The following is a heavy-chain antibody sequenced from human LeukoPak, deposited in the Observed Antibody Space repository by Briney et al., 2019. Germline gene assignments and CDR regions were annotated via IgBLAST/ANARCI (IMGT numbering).Heavy chain of an antibody. V-gene: IGHV3-23*01. CDR1: GFTFSTCG. J-gene: IGHJ4*02. CDR3: AKRGPIYSASPGNYFDY. D-gene: IGHD3-10*01. Sequence: GGSLRLSCTASGFTFSTCGMTWVRQAPGKGLEWVSSISGNDDGTYYADSVKGRFTISRDNSKNTLYLQMNSLRAEDTAIYYCAKRGPIYSASPGNYFDYWGQGTLVTVSS. CDR2: ISGNDDGT.